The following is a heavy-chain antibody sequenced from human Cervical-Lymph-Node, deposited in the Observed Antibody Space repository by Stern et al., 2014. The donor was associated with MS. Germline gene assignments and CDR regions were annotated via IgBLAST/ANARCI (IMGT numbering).Heavy chain of an antibody. CDR2: VSSIASYT. CDR1: GFTFSDYY. D-gene: IGHD2-15*01. CDR3: ARGEDIVDY. Sequence: VQLVQSGGGLVKPGGSLRLSCAASGFTFSDYYMSWIRQAPGKGLEWISYVSSIASYTNNAYSSKGRLTISRDNAKTSLYLQMNSLRAEDTAVYYCARGEDIVDYWGQGTLVTVSS. V-gene: IGHV3-11*06. J-gene: IGHJ4*02.